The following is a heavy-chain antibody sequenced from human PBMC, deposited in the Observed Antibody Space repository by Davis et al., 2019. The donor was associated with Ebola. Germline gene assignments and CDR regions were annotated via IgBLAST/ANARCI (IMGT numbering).Heavy chain of an antibody. CDR2: IRTSGSTK. J-gene: IGHJ4*02. CDR1: GFTFSSYS. D-gene: IGHD2-15*01. V-gene: IGHV3-48*04. Sequence: GESLKISCAVSGFTFSSYSMNWVRQAPGKGLEWVSYIRTSGSTKYYVDSVKGRFSISRDNAKNSLYLQMNSLRAEDTAVYYCGVVAATAPDYWGQGTLVTVSS. CDR3: GVVAATAPDY.